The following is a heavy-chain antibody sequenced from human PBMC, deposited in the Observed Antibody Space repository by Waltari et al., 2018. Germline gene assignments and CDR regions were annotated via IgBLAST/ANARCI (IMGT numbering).Heavy chain of an antibody. J-gene: IGHJ5*02. V-gene: IGHV1-2*02. CDR2: INPNSGGT. Sequence: QVQLVQSGAEVKKPGASVKVSCKASGYTFTGYYMPWVRQAPGQGLEWMGWINPNSGGTNYAQKFQGRVTMTRDTSISTAYMELSRLRSDDTAVYYCARNDDIVVVPAAGGARAWGQGTLVTVSS. CDR3: ARNDDIVVVPAAGGARA. CDR1: GYTFTGYY. D-gene: IGHD2-2*01.